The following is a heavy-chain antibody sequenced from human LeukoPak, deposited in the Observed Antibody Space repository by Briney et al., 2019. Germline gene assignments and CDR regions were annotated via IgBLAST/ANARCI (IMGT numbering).Heavy chain of an antibody. J-gene: IGHJ3*02. D-gene: IGHD6-6*01. CDR2: VYDSGYT. Sequence: SETLSLTCSVSGGSLSRHYWSWIRQPPGKGLEWIGYVYDSGYTSFHPSLNSRVAISADTSRTQFSLSLRSVTAAATALYYCERGFRGSSDAFDIWGQGTVVTVSS. CDR3: ERGFRGSSDAFDI. V-gene: IGHV4-59*11. CDR1: GGSLSRHY.